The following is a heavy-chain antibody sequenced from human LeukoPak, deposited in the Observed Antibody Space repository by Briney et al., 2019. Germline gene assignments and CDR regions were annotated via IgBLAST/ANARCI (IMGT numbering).Heavy chain of an antibody. Sequence: SETLSLTCAVYGGSFSGYYWSWIRQPPGKGLEWIGEINHGGSTNYNPSLKSRVTISVDTSKNQFSLKLSSVTAADTAVYYCASARGPIMITWGQGTLVTVSS. D-gene: IGHD3-16*01. CDR3: ASARGPIMIT. CDR1: GGSFSGYY. CDR2: INHGGST. J-gene: IGHJ4*02. V-gene: IGHV4-34*01.